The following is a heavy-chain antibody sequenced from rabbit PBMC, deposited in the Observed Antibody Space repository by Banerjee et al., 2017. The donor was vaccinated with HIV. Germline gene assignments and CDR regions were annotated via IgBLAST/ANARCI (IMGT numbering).Heavy chain of an antibody. V-gene: IGHV1S7*01. D-gene: IGHD4-1*01. CDR1: GFDFSIYY. CDR3: ARESGWGAGDYYFSL. Sequence: QLEESGGDLVQPGGSLKLSCKASGFDFSIYYMSWVRQAPGKGLEWIGYIDPVLDSTYYASWVNGRFTISSHNAQNTLYLQLSSLTAADTATYFCARESGWGAGDYYFSLWGQGTLVTVS. CDR2: IDPVLDST. J-gene: IGHJ4*01.